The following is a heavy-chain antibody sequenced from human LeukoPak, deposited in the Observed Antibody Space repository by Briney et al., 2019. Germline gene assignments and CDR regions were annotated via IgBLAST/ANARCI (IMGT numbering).Heavy chain of an antibody. CDR3: ARDNFSSSWSYSFYYYYMDV. CDR1: GYTFTSYG. Sequence: AASVKVSCKASGYTFTSYGISWVRQAPGQGLEWMGWISAYNGNTNYAQKLQGRVTMTTDTSTSTAYMELRSLRSDDTAVYYCARDNFSSSWSYSFYYYYMDVWGKGTTVTVSS. CDR2: ISAYNGNT. J-gene: IGHJ6*03. V-gene: IGHV1-18*01. D-gene: IGHD6-13*01.